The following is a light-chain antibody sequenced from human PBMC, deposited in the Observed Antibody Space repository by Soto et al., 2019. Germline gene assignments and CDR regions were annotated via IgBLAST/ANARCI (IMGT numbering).Light chain of an antibody. CDR1: PSLVYSDGNTY. CDR2: QVS. Sequence: DTVLTQTPLSSPVTLGQPASISCRSSPSLVYSDGNTYLSWLQQRPGQPPRLLIYQVSNRFSGVPHRFSGSEAGTDFTLTISRMEADDVGVYFCVQFAHFPRTFGQGTKVEI. V-gene: IGKV2-24*01. CDR3: VQFAHFPRT. J-gene: IGKJ1*01.